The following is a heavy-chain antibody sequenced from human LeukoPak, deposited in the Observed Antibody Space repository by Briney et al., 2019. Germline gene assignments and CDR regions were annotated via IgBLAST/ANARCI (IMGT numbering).Heavy chain of an antibody. V-gene: IGHV1-2*02. J-gene: IGHJ6*03. CDR1: GYTFTGYY. D-gene: IGHD6-19*01. Sequence: ASVKVSCKASGYTFTGYYMHWVRQAPGQGLEWMGWINPNSGGTNYAQKFQGRVTMTRDTSISTAYMELSRLRSDDTAVYYCARPAVAGPYYYYYYYMDVWGKGTTVTVSS. CDR2: INPNSGGT. CDR3: ARPAVAGPYYYYYYYMDV.